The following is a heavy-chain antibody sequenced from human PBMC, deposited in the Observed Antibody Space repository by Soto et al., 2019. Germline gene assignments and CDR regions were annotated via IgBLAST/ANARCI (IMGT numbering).Heavy chain of an antibody. J-gene: IGHJ4*02. CDR3: ALLPEGTPEPFDY. CDR2: ISAYNGNT. D-gene: IGHD2-15*01. Sequence: ASVKVSCTASGYTFTGYGISWVRQAPGQGLEWMGWISAYNGNTNYAQKLQGRVTMTTDTSTSTAYMELRSLRSDDTAVYYCALLPEGTPEPFDYWGQGTLVTGSS. CDR1: GYTFTGYG. V-gene: IGHV1-18*04.